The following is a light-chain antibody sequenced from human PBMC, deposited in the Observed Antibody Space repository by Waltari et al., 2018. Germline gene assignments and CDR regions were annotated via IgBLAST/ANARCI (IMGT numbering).Light chain of an antibody. CDR2: LAS. Sequence: DIVMTQSPLSLPVTPGEPASISCTSSQSLLHSNGYNYLDWYLQKPGQSPQLLIYLASKLASGVPDRFSGSGSGTDFTLKISRVEAEDVGVYYCMQALQTPNTFCQGTRLEIK. V-gene: IGKV2-28*01. CDR3: MQALQTPNT. J-gene: IGKJ5*01. CDR1: QSLLHSNGYNY.